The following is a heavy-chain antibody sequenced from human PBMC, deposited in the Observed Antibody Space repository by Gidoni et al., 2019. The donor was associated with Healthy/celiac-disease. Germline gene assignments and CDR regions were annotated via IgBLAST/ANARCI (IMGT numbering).Heavy chain of an antibody. V-gene: IGHV3-30*18. CDR2: ISYDGSNK. J-gene: IGHJ4*02. CDR3: AKDPPIAAASSPSTNDY. CDR1: GFTFSSYG. D-gene: IGHD6-13*01. Sequence: QVQLVESGGGVDQPGRSLRLSCAASGFTFSSYGMHWVRQAPGKGLEWVAVISYDGSNKYYADSVKGRFTISRDNSKNTLYLQMNSLRAEDTAVYYCAKDPPIAAASSPSTNDYWGQGTLVTVSS.